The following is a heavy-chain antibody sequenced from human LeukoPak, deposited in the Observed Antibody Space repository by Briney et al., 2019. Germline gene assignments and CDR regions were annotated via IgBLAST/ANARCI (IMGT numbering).Heavy chain of an antibody. J-gene: IGHJ4*02. CDR2: ISFSGST. D-gene: IGHD5-18*01. Sequence: SETLSLTCTVSGGSISTYYWSWIRQPPGKGLEWIGFISFSGSTNYNPSLKSRVTISIDTSKNQFSLKLSSVTAADTAVYYCARDRGDTAMAHPFDYWGQGTLATVSS. CDR3: ARDRGDTAMAHPFDY. V-gene: IGHV4-59*01. CDR1: GGSISTYY.